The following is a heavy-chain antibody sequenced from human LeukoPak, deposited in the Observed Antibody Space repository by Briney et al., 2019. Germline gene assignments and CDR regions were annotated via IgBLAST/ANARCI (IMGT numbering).Heavy chain of an antibody. V-gene: IGHV4-34*01. CDR3: ARSPYYFDY. J-gene: IGHJ4*02. CDR1: GGSFSGYY. Sequence: SETLSLTCAVYGGSFSGYYWSWIRQPPGKGLEWIGEINHSGSTNYNPSLKSRVTISVDTSKNQFSLKLSSVTAADTAVYYCARSPYYFDYWGQGTLVTVSS. CDR2: INHSGST.